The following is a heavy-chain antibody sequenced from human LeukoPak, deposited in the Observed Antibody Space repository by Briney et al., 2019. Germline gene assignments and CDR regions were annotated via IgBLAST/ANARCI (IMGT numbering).Heavy chain of an antibody. D-gene: IGHD2-21*01. Sequence: SETLSLTCTASGGSISSSSYYWGWIRQPPGKGLEWIGNIYYTGSSYYNPSLKSRVTISVDTSKNQFSLKLSSVTAADTAVYYCARGRALFDWGQGTLVTVSS. V-gene: IGHV4-39*01. CDR2: IYYTGSS. CDR3: ARGRALFD. J-gene: IGHJ4*02. CDR1: GGSISSSSYY.